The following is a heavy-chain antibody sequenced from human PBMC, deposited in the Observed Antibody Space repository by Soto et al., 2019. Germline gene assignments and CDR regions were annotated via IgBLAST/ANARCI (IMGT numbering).Heavy chain of an antibody. J-gene: IGHJ4*02. CDR1: GFSFSKFA. CDR2: IWFDGSKR. Sequence: GGSLRLSCAASGFSFSKFAMHWVRQAPGKGLECVAVIWFDGSKRDYADSVKGRFTVSRDNSENTLSLQMNNLRAEDTGVYYCAREGHSSGYPVYFDSWGQGTVVPVSS. CDR3: AREGHSSGYPVYFDS. D-gene: IGHD3-22*01. V-gene: IGHV3-33*01.